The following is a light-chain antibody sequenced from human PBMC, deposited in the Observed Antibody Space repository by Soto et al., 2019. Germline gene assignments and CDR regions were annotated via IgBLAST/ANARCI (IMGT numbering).Light chain of an antibody. J-gene: IGKJ4*01. V-gene: IGKV1-5*03. CDR1: QSISSW. CDR3: QQYNSYPLT. CDR2: KAS. Sequence: DIQMTQSPSTLSASVGDRVTITCRASQSISSWLAWYQQKPGKAPKLLIYKASSLESGVPSRFSGSGSGTEFTLTISSLQPDECATYYCQQYNSYPLTFGGGTKVEIK.